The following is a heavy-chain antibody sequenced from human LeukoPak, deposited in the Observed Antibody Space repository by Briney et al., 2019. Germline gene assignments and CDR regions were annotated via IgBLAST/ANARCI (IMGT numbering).Heavy chain of an antibody. CDR3: ASDRGYSFDY. CDR2: IYSDGSGT. J-gene: IGHJ4*02. D-gene: IGHD5-24*01. V-gene: IGHV3-74*01. Sequence: GGSLRLSCAASGFTFTSYWMHWVRQAPGKGLVWVSRIYSDGSGTTYADSVKGRFTISRDNAKNTLYLQMNRLRAEDTAVYYCASDRGYSFDYWGQGTLVTVSS. CDR1: GFTFTSYW.